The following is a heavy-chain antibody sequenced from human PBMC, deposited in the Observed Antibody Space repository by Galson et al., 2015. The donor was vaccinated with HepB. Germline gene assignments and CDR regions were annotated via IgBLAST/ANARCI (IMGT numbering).Heavy chain of an antibody. CDR1: GFSLSTSEVA. V-gene: IGHV2-5*02. CDR2: IYWDDDK. D-gene: IGHD3-22*01. J-gene: IGHJ4*02. CDR3: AHRLFGDGSGYFGGGFDY. Sequence: PALVKPTQTLTLTCTFSGFSLSTSEVAVGWIRQPPGKALEWLALIYWDDDKRYSPSLKSRLTITKDTSKNQVVLTMTNMDPVDTATYYCAHRLFGDGSGYFGGGFDYWGQGTLVTVSS.